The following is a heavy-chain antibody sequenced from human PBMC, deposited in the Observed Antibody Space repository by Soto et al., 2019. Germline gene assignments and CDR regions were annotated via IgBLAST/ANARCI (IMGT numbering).Heavy chain of an antibody. J-gene: IGHJ3*01. CDR2: ISSGSSTI. V-gene: IGHV3-48*01. D-gene: IGHD6-19*01. CDR1: GCTFSSYS. CDR3: AKTYSSGRGAFDV. Sequence: PGGSLRLSCAASGCTFSSYSMNWVRQAPGKGLEWVSYISSGSSTIYYADSVKGRFTISRDNAQNSLYLQMNSLRAEDTAVYYCAKTYSSGRGAFDVWGQGTMVTVSS.